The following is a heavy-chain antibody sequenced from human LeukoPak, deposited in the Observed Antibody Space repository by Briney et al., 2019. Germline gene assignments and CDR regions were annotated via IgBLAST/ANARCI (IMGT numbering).Heavy chain of an antibody. CDR3: AKRGGLTIYAFDI. CDR2: ISDSGGST. V-gene: IGHV3-23*01. Sequence: GGSLRLSCAASGFTFSSYAMSWVRQTPGKGLEWVSGISDSGGSTYYADSVKGRFTISRDNSKNTLYLQMNSLRAEDTAIYYCAKRGGLTIYAFDIWGQGTMVTVSS. CDR1: GFTFSSYA. J-gene: IGHJ3*02. D-gene: IGHD3-10*01.